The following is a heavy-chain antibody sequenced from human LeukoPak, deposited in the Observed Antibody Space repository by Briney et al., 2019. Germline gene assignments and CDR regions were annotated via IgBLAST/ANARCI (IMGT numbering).Heavy chain of an antibody. CDR3: ARLREDTAEADAFDI. V-gene: IGHV4-59*08. CDR1: GDSITTYY. Sequence: SETLSLTCTVSGDSITTYYWSWIRQPPGKGLEYIGYIYYTGVTNYQPSLKSRVTISVDTSKNQFSLKLSSVTAADTAVYYCARLREDTAEADAFDIWGQGTMVTVSS. CDR2: IYYTGVT. J-gene: IGHJ3*02. D-gene: IGHD5-18*01.